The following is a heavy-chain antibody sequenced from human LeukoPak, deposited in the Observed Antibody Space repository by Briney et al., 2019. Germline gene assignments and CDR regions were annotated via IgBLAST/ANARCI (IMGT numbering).Heavy chain of an antibody. J-gene: IGHJ4*02. Sequence: GSLRLSCAASGFTVSSNYMSWVRQAPGKGLEWVSVIYSGGSTYYADSVKGRFTISRDNSKNTLYLQMNSLRAEDTAVYYCARDSPPGPGRYLDYWGQGTLVTVSS. CDR2: IYSGGST. V-gene: IGHV3-53*05. D-gene: IGHD3-10*01. CDR3: ARDSPPGPGRYLDY. CDR1: GFTVSSNY.